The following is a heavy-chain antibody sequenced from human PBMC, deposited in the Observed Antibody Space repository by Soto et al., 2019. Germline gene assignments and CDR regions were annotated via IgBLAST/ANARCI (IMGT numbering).Heavy chain of an antibody. CDR1: GFTFSNYG. J-gene: IGHJ4*02. Sequence: QVQLVESGGGVVQPGRSLRLSCAASGFTFSNYGMHWVRQAPGKGLEWVAVIWYDGSNKYYADSVKGRFTISRDNSKSTLYLQMNRLRAEDTAVYYCARGSSSYDILTGYISDWGQGTLVTVSS. D-gene: IGHD3-9*01. V-gene: IGHV3-33*01. CDR2: IWYDGSNK. CDR3: ARGSSSYDILTGYISD.